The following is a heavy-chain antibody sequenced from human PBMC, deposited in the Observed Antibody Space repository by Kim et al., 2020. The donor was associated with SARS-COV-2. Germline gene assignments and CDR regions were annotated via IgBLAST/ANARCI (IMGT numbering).Heavy chain of an antibody. V-gene: IGHV1-69*13. D-gene: IGHD1-26*01. Sequence: SVKVSCKASGGTFSSYAISWVRQAPGQGLEWMGGIIPIFGTANYAQKFQGRVTITADESTSTAYMELSSLRSEDTAVYYCARGAWELLDVRGGPLDYWGQGTLVTVSS. J-gene: IGHJ4*02. CDR3: ARGAWELLDVRGGPLDY. CDR1: GGTFSSYA. CDR2: IIPIFGTA.